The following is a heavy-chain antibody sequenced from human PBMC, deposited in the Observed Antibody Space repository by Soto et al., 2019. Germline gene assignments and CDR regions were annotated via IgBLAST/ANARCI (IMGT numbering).Heavy chain of an antibody. Sequence: WASVKVSCKASGGTFSSYAISWVRQAPGEGLEWLGWLIPSFGTANYSENFQGRVTITADKYTSTAYMELSSLRSEDTAVYYCARNGLVMVTGYPHPFDPWGQGTLVTVSS. D-gene: IGHD5-18*01. CDR1: GGTFSSYA. V-gene: IGHV1-69*06. CDR3: ARNGLVMVTGYPHPFDP. J-gene: IGHJ5*02. CDR2: LIPSFGTA.